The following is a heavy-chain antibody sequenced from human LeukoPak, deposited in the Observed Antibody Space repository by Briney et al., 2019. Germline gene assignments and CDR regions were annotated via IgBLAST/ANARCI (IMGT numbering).Heavy chain of an antibody. J-gene: IGHJ4*02. Sequence: NPGESLKISCKGSGYSFTSYWIGWVRQMPGKGLEWMGIIYPGDSDTRYSPSFQGQVTISADKSISIACLQWSSLKASDTAMYYCARYYYDSSGYFPPIDYWGQGTLVTVSS. V-gene: IGHV5-51*01. CDR1: GYSFTSYW. D-gene: IGHD3-22*01. CDR3: ARYYYDSSGYFPPIDY. CDR2: IYPGDSDT.